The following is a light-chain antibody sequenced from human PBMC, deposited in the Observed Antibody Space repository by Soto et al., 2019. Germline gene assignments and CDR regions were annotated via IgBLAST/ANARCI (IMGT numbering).Light chain of an antibody. Sequence: QSVLTQPASVSGSPGQSITISCTGTSSDVGGYNYVSWYQQHPGKARKLMIYDVSYRPSGVSNRFSGSKSGNTASLTISGLQAEDEADYYCSSYTSSSALVFGTGTKVTVL. CDR2: DVS. J-gene: IGLJ1*01. CDR3: SSYTSSSALV. CDR1: SSDVGGYNY. V-gene: IGLV2-14*01.